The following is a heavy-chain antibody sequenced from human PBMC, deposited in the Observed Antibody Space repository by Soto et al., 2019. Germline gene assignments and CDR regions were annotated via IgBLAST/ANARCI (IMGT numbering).Heavy chain of an antibody. J-gene: IGHJ4*02. CDR3: AIEPVAGRDY. D-gene: IGHD6-19*01. Sequence: QVQLQESGPGLVKPSGTLSLTCAVSGASISTSNWWSWVRQPPGKGLEWIGEVYASGSTNYNPSLKSRVTISVDKSNNHFSLKVSSVTAADTAIYYCAIEPVAGRDYWGQGTLVTVSS. CDR2: VYASGST. CDR1: GASISTSNW. V-gene: IGHV4-4*02.